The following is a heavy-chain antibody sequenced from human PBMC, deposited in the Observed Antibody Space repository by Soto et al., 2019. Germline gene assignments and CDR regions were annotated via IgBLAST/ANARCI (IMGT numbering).Heavy chain of an antibody. V-gene: IGHV1-69*13. CDR1: GGTFSSYA. Sequence: SVKVSCKASGGTFSSYAISWVRQAPGQGLEWMGGIIPIFGTANYAQKFQGRVTITADESTSTAYMELSSLRSEDTAVYYCARDKDLVASGYYFTPGHFDYWGQGTLVPVSS. D-gene: IGHD3-22*01. CDR3: ARDKDLVASGYYFTPGHFDY. CDR2: IIPIFGTA. J-gene: IGHJ4*02.